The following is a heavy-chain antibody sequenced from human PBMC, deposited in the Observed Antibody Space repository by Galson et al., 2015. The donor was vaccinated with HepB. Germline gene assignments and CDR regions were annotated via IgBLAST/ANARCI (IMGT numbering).Heavy chain of an antibody. V-gene: IGHV1-18*01. J-gene: IGHJ4*02. Sequence: SVKVSCKASGYTFTNHGISWVRQAPGQGLEWMGWISTYGGNTNYAQNLQGRITLTTDTSTSTAYMELKSLTSDDPAEYYCVRVLGGFGGFDYWGQGTLVTVSS. CDR2: ISTYGGNT. CDR3: VRVLGGFGGFDY. D-gene: IGHD3-10*01. CDR1: GYTFTNHG.